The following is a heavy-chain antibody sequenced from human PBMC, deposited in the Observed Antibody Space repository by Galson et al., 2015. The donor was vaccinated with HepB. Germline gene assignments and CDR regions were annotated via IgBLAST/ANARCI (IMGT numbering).Heavy chain of an antibody. V-gene: IGHV3-9*01. Sequence: SLRLSCAASGFTFDDYAMHWVRQAPGKGLEWVSGISWNSGSIGYADSVKGRFTISRDNAKNSLYLQMNSLRAEDTALYYCAKGAMVRSKYYFDYWGQGTLVTVSS. CDR1: GFTFDDYA. J-gene: IGHJ4*02. CDR3: AKGAMVRSKYYFDY. D-gene: IGHD3-10*01. CDR2: ISWNSGSI.